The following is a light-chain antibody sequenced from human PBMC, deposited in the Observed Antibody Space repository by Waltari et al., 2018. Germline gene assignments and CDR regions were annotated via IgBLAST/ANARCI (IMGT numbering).Light chain of an antibody. V-gene: IGLV2-14*03. CDR2: NVS. CDR1: SSDVGSYNF. CDR3: SSFASDSTPVV. Sequence: QSVLTQPAPVSGSPGQSITITCTGTSSDVGSYNFVSWYQQHPGKTPKILIFNVSNRPSGVASRFSGSKSGNTASLTISGLQAEDEADFYCSSFASDSTPVVFGGGTMLTVL. J-gene: IGLJ2*01.